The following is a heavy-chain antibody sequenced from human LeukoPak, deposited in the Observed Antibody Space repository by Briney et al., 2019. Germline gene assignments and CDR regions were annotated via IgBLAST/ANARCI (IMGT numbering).Heavy chain of an antibody. D-gene: IGHD3-10*01. Sequence: SETLSLTCAVYGGSFSGYYWSWIRQPPGKGLEWIGEINHSGSTNYNPPLKSRVTISVDTSKNQFSLKLSSVTAADTAVYYCARHCPYYYGSGGLAIRNWFDPWGQGTLVTVSS. CDR3: ARHCPYYYGSGGLAIRNWFDP. CDR1: GGSFSGYY. J-gene: IGHJ5*02. CDR2: INHSGST. V-gene: IGHV4-34*01.